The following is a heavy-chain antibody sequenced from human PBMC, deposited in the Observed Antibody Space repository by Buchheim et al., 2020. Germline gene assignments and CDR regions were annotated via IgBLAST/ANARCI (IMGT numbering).Heavy chain of an antibody. V-gene: IGHV3-7*01. D-gene: IGHD6-6*01. CDR3: AREGSDRGRAARSGLWDNTPYYYYMDV. J-gene: IGHJ6*03. CDR1: GFTFSSYW. Sequence: EVQLVESGGGLVQPGGSLRLSCAASGFTFSSYWMSWVRQAPGKGLEWVANIKQDGSEKYYVDSVKGRFTISSDNAKNSLYLQMNSLRAEDTAVYYCAREGSDRGRAARSGLWDNTPYYYYMDVWGKGTTVTVSS. CDR2: IKQDGSEK.